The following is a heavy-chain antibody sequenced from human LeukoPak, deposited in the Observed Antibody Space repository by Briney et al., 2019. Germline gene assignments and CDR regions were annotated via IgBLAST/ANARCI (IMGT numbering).Heavy chain of an antibody. V-gene: IGHV3-30*02. CDR3: AKDKNDYGDYYYMDV. J-gene: IGHJ6*03. CDR1: GFTFSSYG. Sequence: PGGSLRLSCAASGFTFSSYGMHWVRQAQGQGLEWVAFIRHDGNHKNCADSVKGRFTISRDNSKNTLSLQMNSLRAEDTAVYDCAKDKNDYGDYYYMDVWGKGTTVTVSS. CDR2: IRHDGNHK. D-gene: IGHD4-17*01.